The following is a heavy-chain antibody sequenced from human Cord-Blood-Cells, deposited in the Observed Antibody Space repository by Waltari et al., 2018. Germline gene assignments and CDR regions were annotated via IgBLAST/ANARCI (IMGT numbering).Heavy chain of an antibody. D-gene: IGHD3-22*01. CDR1: GGYFSGYY. Sequence: QVQLQQWGAGLLKPSETLSLTCAVYGGYFSGYYWSWIRQPPGKGLEWIGEINHIGSTNYNPSHNSRVTISVDTSKNQFSLKLGSVTAADTAVYYCARGMGYDSSGYLESYFDYWGQGTLVTVSS. CDR3: ARGMGYDSSGYLESYFDY. CDR2: INHIGST. V-gene: IGHV4-34*01. J-gene: IGHJ4*02.